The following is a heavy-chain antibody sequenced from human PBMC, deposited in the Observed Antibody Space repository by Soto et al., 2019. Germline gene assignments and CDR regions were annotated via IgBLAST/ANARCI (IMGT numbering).Heavy chain of an antibody. CDR2: ISNSGRTI. D-gene: IGHD6-19*01. CDR1: GFAFSGYG. CDR3: ARLYIGAWHSDR. V-gene: IGHV3-48*01. J-gene: IGHJ5*02. Sequence: EVQLVESGGSLVQPGGSLRLSCAVSGFAFSGYGMNWVRQAPGKGLEWVAYISNSGRTIYYADPVKGRFTISRDNAKNSLYLQMNSLRAEDTAVYYCARLYIGAWHSDRWGQGTLVTVSS.